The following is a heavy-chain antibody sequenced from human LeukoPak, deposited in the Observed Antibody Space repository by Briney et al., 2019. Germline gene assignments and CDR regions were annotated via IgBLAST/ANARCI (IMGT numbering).Heavy chain of an antibody. J-gene: IGHJ4*02. V-gene: IGHV3-21*01. D-gene: IGHD1-1*01. CDR3: ASGIRERGFDY. CDR1: GFTFSTSA. CDR2: ISPTGGAI. Sequence: GGSLRLPCAASGFTFSTSAMNWVRQAPGRGLEWVSSISPTGGAIFYADSLGGRFTISRDNAKNSLYLQMNSLRAEDTALYFCASGIRERGFDYWGQGTLVTVSS.